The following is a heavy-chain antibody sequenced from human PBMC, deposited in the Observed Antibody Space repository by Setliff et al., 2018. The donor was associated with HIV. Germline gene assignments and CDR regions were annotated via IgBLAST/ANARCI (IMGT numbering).Heavy chain of an antibody. Sequence: ASVKVSCKASSYTFTRYGISWVRQAPGQGLEWMGWISGYNGNTKYAQSFQGRVAMTTETSTSTAYMEMRSLRSDDTAVYYCARQPHDFDSSGYYGDAFDIWGQGTMVTVSS. CDR1: SYTFTRYG. D-gene: IGHD3-22*01. J-gene: IGHJ3*02. V-gene: IGHV1-18*01. CDR3: ARQPHDFDSSGYYGDAFDI. CDR2: ISGYNGNT.